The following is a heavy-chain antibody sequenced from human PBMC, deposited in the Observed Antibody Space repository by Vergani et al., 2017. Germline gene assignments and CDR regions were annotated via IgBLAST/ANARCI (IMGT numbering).Heavy chain of an antibody. CDR1: GFTFSSYG. Sequence: VQLVESGGGLVKPGGSLRLSCAASGFTFSSYGMHWVRQAPGKGLEWVAVISYDGSNKYYADSVKGRFTISRDNSKNTLYLQMNSLRAEDTAVYYCAKDIVVVVAATHNYYYGMDVWGQGTTVTVSS. V-gene: IGHV3-30*18. D-gene: IGHD2-15*01. CDR3: AKDIVVVVAATHNYYYGMDV. J-gene: IGHJ6*02. CDR2: ISYDGSNK.